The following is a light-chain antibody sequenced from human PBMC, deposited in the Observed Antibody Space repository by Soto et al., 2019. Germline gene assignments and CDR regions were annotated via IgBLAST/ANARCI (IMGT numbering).Light chain of an antibody. CDR3: QQYNNWPQT. V-gene: IGKV3-15*01. J-gene: IGKJ1*01. CDR2: GAS. Sequence: EIVMTQSPATLSVSPGERATLSCRVSQSVSGNLAWYQQKPGQAPRLLIYGASTRATGIPARFSGSGSGTEFTLTISSLQSEDFAVYYCQQYNNWPQTFGQGTKVEIK. CDR1: QSVSGN.